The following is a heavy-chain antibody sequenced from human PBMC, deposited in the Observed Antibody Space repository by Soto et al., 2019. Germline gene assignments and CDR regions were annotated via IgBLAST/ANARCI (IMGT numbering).Heavy chain of an antibody. Sequence: EVQLVESGGGLVQPGGSLRLSCAVSGFTFSNYWIHWFRQAPGKGLVWVSRLKSDGSGTMYADSEKSRHTISRDNAKNTRYLQINSRRSEDTAVYYCIRVDGDYNVGNGYLGSHWGKGTLVTASS. D-gene: IGHD3-10*02. J-gene: IGHJ4*02. CDR3: IRVDGDYNVGNGYLGSH. CDR1: GFTFSNYW. V-gene: IGHV3-74*03. CDR2: LKSDGSGT.